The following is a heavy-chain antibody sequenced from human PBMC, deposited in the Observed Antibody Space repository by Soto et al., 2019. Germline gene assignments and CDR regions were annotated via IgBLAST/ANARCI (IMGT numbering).Heavy chain of an antibody. V-gene: IGHV5-51*01. Sequence: GESLKISCKGSGYNFTSYWIGWVRQMPGKGLEWMGIIYSGDSDTKYSPSFQGQVTISADKSIGTAYLQWGSLKASDTAMYYCARFMVAKEYYYGMDVWGQGTTVTVSS. D-gene: IGHD5-12*01. CDR1: GYNFTSYW. J-gene: IGHJ6*02. CDR2: IYSGDSDT. CDR3: ARFMVAKEYYYGMDV.